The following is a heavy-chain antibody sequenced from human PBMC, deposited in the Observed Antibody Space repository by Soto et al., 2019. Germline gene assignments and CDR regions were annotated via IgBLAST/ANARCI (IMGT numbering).Heavy chain of an antibody. CDR3: AKAIVSTSSYACDF. J-gene: IGHJ3*01. V-gene: IGHV3-23*01. D-gene: IGHD2-2*01. CDR2: ISGSGAST. Sequence: GGSLRLSCAASGFTFSSYAMSWVRQAPGKGLEWVSAISGSGASTYYADSMKGRFTISRDNSKNTLYLQMNSLRTEDTAVYYCAKAIVSTSSYACDFWGQGTLVTVSS. CDR1: GFTFSSYA.